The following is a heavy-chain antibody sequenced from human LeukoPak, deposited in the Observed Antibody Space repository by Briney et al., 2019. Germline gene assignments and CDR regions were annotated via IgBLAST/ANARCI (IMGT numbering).Heavy chain of an antibody. V-gene: IGHV4-34*01. CDR2: INHSGSI. CDR1: GGSFSGYY. D-gene: IGHD3-3*01. Sequence: SETLSLTCAVYGGSFSGYYWSWIRQTPGKGLEWIGEINHSGSINYNPSLKSRVTISVDTSKNQFSLKLSSVTAADTAVYYCARATRVDYDFWSGYPYYFDYWGQGTLVTVSS. J-gene: IGHJ4*02. CDR3: ARATRVDYDFWSGYPYYFDY.